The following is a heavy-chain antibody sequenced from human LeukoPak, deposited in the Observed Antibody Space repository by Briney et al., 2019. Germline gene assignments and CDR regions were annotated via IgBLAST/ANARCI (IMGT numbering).Heavy chain of an antibody. Sequence: GRSLGLSCAASGFTFSSCAMYWVRQAPGKGLEWVAVISSNGNNKYYADSVKGRFTISRDTSKNTLYLQMNSLRGEDTAVYYCAREMARGVVPDYWGQGTLVTVSS. CDR1: GFTFSSCA. CDR2: ISSNGNNK. CDR3: AREMARGVVPDY. J-gene: IGHJ4*02. V-gene: IGHV3-30-3*01. D-gene: IGHD3-10*01.